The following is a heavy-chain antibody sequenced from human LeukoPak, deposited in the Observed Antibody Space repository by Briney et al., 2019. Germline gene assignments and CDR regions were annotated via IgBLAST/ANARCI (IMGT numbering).Heavy chain of an antibody. J-gene: IGHJ4*02. Sequence: SETLSLTCTVSGGSIRGYYWSWIRQPAGRGLEWIGRIYTSGSTNYNPSLKSRVTVSVDTAKNQVSLTLSSVTAADTAVYYCARDRDTFTPAPFDYWGQGILVSVSS. CDR1: GGSIRGYY. CDR2: IYTSGST. CDR3: ARDRDTFTPAPFDY. V-gene: IGHV4-4*07. D-gene: IGHD2-2*02.